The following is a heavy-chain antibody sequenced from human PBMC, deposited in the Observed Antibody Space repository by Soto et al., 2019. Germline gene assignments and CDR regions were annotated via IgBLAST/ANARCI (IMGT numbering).Heavy chain of an antibody. CDR3: ARVFSDSSSFFDP. CDR2: IYYSGST. V-gene: IGHV4-31*03. J-gene: IGHJ5*02. CDR1: GGSLSSGGYY. Sequence: SETLSLTCTVSGGSLSSGGYYWSWIRRHPGKGLEWIGYIYYSGSTYYNPSLKSRVTISVDTSKNQFSLKLSSVTAADTAVYYSARVFSDSSSFFDPWGQGTLVTVSS. D-gene: IGHD6-13*01.